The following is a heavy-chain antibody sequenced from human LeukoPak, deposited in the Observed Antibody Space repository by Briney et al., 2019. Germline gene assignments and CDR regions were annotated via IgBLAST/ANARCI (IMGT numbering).Heavy chain of an antibody. Sequence: GASVKVSCKASGYTFTGYYMHWVRQAPGQGLEWMGWINPNSGGTNYAQKFQGWVTMTRDTSISTAYMELSRLRSDDTAVYYCARESGQWLVPAFDYWGQGTLVTVPS. D-gene: IGHD6-19*01. J-gene: IGHJ4*01. CDR3: ARESGQWLVPAFDY. CDR1: GYTFTGYY. CDR2: INPNSGGT. V-gene: IGHV1-2*04.